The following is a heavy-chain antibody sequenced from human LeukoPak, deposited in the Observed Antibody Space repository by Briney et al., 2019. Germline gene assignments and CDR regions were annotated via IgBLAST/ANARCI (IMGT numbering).Heavy chain of an antibody. CDR3: ARSPRSGNSGRWYFDL. J-gene: IGHJ2*01. CDR1: GGTFSSYA. D-gene: IGHD4-23*01. V-gene: IGHV1-69*04. CDR2: IIPIFGIA. Sequence: SVKVSCKASGGTFSSYAISWVRQAPGQGLEWMGRIIPIFGIANYAQKFQGRVTITADKSTSTAYMELGSLRSEDTAVYYCARSPRSGNSGRWYFDLWGRGTLVTVSS.